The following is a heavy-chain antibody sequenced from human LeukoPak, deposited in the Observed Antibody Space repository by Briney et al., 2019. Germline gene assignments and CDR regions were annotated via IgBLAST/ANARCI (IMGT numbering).Heavy chain of an antibody. CDR2: INPNGGST. J-gene: IGHJ4*02. Sequence: ASVKVSCKASGYTFTDYYIHWIRQAPGQGLEWMGIINPNGGSTHYAQRFQDRITMTSDMSTGTVYMEMISLKADDTALYYWAADQGYYFHFWGQGTLVNVSS. V-gene: IGHV1-46*01. CDR1: GYTFTDYY. CDR3: AADQGYYFHF.